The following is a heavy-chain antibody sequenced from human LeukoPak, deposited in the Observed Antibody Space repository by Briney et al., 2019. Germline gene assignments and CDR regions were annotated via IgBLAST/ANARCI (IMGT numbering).Heavy chain of an antibody. D-gene: IGHD3-22*01. CDR3: ASSSQRYYYDSSGDLDY. CDR2: INPSGGST. Sequence: ASVKVSCKASGYTFTSYYMHWVRQAPGQGLEWMGIINPSGGSTSYAQKFQGRVTMTRDMSTSTVYMELSSLRSEDTAVYYCASSSQRYYYDSSGDLDYWGQGTLVTVSS. J-gene: IGHJ4*02. CDR1: GYTFTSYY. V-gene: IGHV1-46*01.